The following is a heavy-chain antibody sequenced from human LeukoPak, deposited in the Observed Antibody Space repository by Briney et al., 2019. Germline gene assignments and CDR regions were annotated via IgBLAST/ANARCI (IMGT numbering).Heavy chain of an antibody. J-gene: IGHJ5*02. D-gene: IGHD3-22*01. CDR1: RFTFSNYW. CDR3: ARKLYYYDSGGSAGYAGWFDP. V-gene: IGHV3-7*05. CDR2: INQDGSEK. Sequence: GGSLRLSCAVSRFTFSNYWMSWVRRAPGKGLEWVANINQDGSEKYYVDSVKGRFSISRDNAKNALYLQMNSLRAEDTAIYYCARKLYYYDSGGSAGYAGWFDPWGQGTLVTVSS.